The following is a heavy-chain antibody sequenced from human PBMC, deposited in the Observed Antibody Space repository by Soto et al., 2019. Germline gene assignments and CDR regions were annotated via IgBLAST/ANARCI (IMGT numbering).Heavy chain of an antibody. CDR2: IIPIFGTA. D-gene: IGHD3-22*01. CDR3: ARDLGHYYDSSGKRDTMNYYYYGMDV. V-gene: IGHV1-69*01. CDR1: GGTFSSYA. Sequence: QVQLVQSGAEVKKPGSSVKVSCKASGGTFSSYAISWVRQAPGQGLEWMGGIIPIFGTANYAQKFQGRVTITADESTSTAYMELSSLRSEDTAVYYWARDLGHYYDSSGKRDTMNYYYYGMDVWGQGTTVTVSS. J-gene: IGHJ6*02.